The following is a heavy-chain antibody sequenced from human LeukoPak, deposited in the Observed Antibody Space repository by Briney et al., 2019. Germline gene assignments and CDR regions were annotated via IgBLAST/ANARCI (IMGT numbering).Heavy chain of an antibody. Sequence: ASETLSLTCTVSGGSISSYYWSWIRPPPGKGLEWIGYIYYSGSTNYNPSLKSRVTISVDTSKNQFSLKLSSVTAADTAVYYCARDRRDSSGYYYVDYWGQGTLVTVSS. CDR3: ARDRRDSSGYYYVDY. CDR2: IYYSGST. D-gene: IGHD3-22*01. J-gene: IGHJ4*02. V-gene: IGHV4-59*01. CDR1: GGSISSYY.